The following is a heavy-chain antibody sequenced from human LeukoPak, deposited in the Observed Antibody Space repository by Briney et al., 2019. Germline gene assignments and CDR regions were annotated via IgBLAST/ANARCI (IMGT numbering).Heavy chain of an antibody. Sequence: ASVKVSCKASGYTFTGYYLHWVRQAPGQGLEWMGWISANSGGTKFAQKFQGRVTMTRDTSISTAYMELSGLRSDDTALFYCARGSIVEVPEANAFDIWGQGTLVTVPS. D-gene: IGHD2-2*01. CDR2: ISANSGGT. J-gene: IGHJ3*02. CDR1: GYTFTGYY. V-gene: IGHV1-2*02. CDR3: ARGSIVEVPEANAFDI.